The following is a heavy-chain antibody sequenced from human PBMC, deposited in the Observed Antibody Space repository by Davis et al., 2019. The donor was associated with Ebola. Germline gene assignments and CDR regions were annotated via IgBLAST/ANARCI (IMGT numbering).Heavy chain of an antibody. D-gene: IGHD6-13*01. CDR2: INPSGGST. V-gene: IGHV1-46*01. J-gene: IGHJ6*04. Sequence: ASVKVSCKASGGTFSSYTISWVRQAPGQGLEWMGIINPSGGSTSYAQRFQGRVTMARDTSTSTVYMELSSLRSEDTAVYYCARSSYSWYFSGMDVWGKGTTVTVSS. CDR3: ARSSYSWYFSGMDV. CDR1: GGTFSSYT.